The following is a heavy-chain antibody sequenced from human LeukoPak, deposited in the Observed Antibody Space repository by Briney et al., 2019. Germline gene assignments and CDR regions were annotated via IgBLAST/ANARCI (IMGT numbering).Heavy chain of an antibody. CDR1: GDSVSSNSAT. V-gene: IGHV6-1*01. Sequence: SQTLSLTCAISGDSVSSNSATWNWLRHSPSRGLEWLGRTFYRSKWYNDYAVSVKGRVSVNPDTSKNQFSLQLNSVTPEDTAVYYCARDTGAAISTFDIWGQRTMVADSS. D-gene: IGHD2-15*01. CDR3: ARDTGAAISTFDI. CDR2: TFYRSKWYN. J-gene: IGHJ3*02.